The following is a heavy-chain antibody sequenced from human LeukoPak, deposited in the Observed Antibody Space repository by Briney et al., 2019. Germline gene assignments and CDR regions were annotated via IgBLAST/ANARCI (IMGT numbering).Heavy chain of an antibody. CDR3: ARSTRLLGLYYFDY. V-gene: IGHV1-2*02. Sequence: ASVRVSCKASGYTFSGYYIHWVRQAPGQGLQWMGSINPNSGGTNYAQKFQGRVTMTTDTSIYTGYMDLRSLTSDDTAFYYCARSTRLLGLYYFDYWGQGTLVTVSS. CDR2: INPNSGGT. CDR1: GYTFSGYY. D-gene: IGHD4/OR15-4a*01. J-gene: IGHJ4*02.